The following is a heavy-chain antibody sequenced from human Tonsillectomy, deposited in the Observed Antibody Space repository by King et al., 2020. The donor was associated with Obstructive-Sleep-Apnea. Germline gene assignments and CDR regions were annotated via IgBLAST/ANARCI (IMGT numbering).Heavy chain of an antibody. CDR1: GGSFSGYY. D-gene: IGHD6-13*01. J-gene: IGHJ3*02. CDR2: INHSGST. Sequence: VQLQQWGAGLLKPSETLSLTCAVYGGSFSGYYWSWIRQPPGKGLEWFEEINHSGSTNYNPSLKSRVTISVDTSKNQFSLKLSSVTAADTAVYYCARGDVGYSTNWYIHAFDIWGQGTMVTVSS. V-gene: IGHV4-34*01. CDR3: ARGDVGYSTNWYIHAFDI.